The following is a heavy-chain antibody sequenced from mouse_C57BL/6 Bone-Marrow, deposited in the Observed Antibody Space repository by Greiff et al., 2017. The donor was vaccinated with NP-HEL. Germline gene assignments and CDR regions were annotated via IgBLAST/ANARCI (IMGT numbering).Heavy chain of an antibody. CDR3: ARDDFDY. V-gene: IGHV1-42*01. Sequence: VQLQQSGPELVKPGASVKISCKASGYSFTGYYMNWVKQSPEKSLEWIGEINPSTGGTTYNQKFKAKATLTVDKSSSTAYMQLKSLTSGDSADYCSARDDFDYWGQGTTLTVSS. CDR2: INPSTGGT. J-gene: IGHJ2*01. CDR1: GYSFTGYY.